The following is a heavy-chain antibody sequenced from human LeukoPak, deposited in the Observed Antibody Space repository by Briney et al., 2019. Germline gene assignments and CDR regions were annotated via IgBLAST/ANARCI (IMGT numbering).Heavy chain of an antibody. CDR3: AREGPYSDSSRSRFDY. J-gene: IGHJ4*02. D-gene: IGHD6-6*01. V-gene: IGHV1-46*01. CDR2: INPSGGRT. Sequence: ASVKVSCKASGYTFTNYYIHWVRQAPGQGLEWTGIINPSGGRTSYAQKFQGRVTMTRDTSTSTVYMELSSLRSEDTAVYYCAREGPYSDSSRSRFDYWGQGTLVTVSS. CDR1: GYTFTNYY.